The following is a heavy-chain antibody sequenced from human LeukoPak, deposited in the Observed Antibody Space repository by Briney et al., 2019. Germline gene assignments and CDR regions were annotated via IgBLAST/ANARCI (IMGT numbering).Heavy chain of an antibody. CDR1: GGSISSYY. D-gene: IGHD6-13*01. J-gene: IGHJ4*02. CDR3: AIIGYSSSWYGVSDY. Sequence: TSETLSLTCTVSGGSISSYYWSWIRQPPGKGLEWIGSIYYSGSTYYNPSLKSRVTISVDTSKNQFSLKLSSVTAADTAVYYCAIIGYSSSWYGVSDYWGQGTLVTVSS. CDR2: IYYSGST. V-gene: IGHV4-59*12.